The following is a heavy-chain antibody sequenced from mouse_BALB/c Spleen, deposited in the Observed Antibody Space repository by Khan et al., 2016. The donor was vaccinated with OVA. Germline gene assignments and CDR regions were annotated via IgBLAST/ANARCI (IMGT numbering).Heavy chain of an antibody. Sequence: QVQLKQSGAELVRPGTSVKVSCKASGYAFTNYLIEWVKQRPGQGLEWIGLINPGSGGTNYNEKFKGKATLTADKSSSTAYMQLSSLTSDDSAVYFCARQGATRGWFAYWGQGTLVTVSA. D-gene: IGHD3-3*01. CDR1: GYAFTNYL. CDR2: INPGSGGT. CDR3: ARQGATRGWFAY. J-gene: IGHJ3*01. V-gene: IGHV1-54*01.